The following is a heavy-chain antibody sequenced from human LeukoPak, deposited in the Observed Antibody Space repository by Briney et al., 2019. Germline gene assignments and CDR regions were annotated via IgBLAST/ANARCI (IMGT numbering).Heavy chain of an antibody. Sequence: PGGSLRLSCAASGFTFSSYGMHWVRQAPGKGLEWVAVIWYDGSNKYYADSVKGRFTISRDNFKNTLYLQMNSLRAEGTAVYYCARGGSSSWYYFDYWGQGTLVTVSS. V-gene: IGHV3-33*01. CDR3: ARGGSSSWYYFDY. J-gene: IGHJ4*02. D-gene: IGHD6-13*01. CDR1: GFTFSSYG. CDR2: IWYDGSNK.